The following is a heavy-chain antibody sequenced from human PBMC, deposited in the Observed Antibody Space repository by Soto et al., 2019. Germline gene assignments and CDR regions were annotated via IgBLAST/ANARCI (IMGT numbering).Heavy chain of an antibody. J-gene: IGHJ4*02. CDR1: GFTFSNDW. CDR3: ARGARNYYYFAC. Sequence: EVQLVESGGGLVQPGRSLRLSCVASGFTFSNDWIHWVRQAPGKGLVWVSRINGDGSSTNYADSVKGQFTISRDNAKDTVYLHTNSLRVEDTAVYYCARGARNYYYFACWGQGTLVTVSS. CDR2: INGDGSST. V-gene: IGHV3-74*01. D-gene: IGHD1-7*01.